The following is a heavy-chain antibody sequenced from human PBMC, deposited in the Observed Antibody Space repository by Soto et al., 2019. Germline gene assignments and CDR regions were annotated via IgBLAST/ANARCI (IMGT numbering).Heavy chain of an antibody. CDR1: GGSISTSGYY. V-gene: IGHV4-31*11. Sequence: QVQLQESGPRLVKSSQTLSLTCDVSGGSISTSGYYWTWIRQHPGKGLEWIGYIYYTGNSFYHPSLRSRATISLDTSKKQFSLHLSSVTAADTTVYYCARASGSFIRFDTWGQGTLVTVSS. CDR2: IYYTGNS. CDR3: ARASGSFIRFDT. D-gene: IGHD3-22*01. J-gene: IGHJ5*02.